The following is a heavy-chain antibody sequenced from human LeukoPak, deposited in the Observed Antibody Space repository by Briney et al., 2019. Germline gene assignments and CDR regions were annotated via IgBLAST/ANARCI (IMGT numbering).Heavy chain of an antibody. CDR2: INHSGST. J-gene: IGHJ4*02. CDR3: ARAVRGDPFDY. D-gene: IGHD3-10*01. Sequence: SETLSLTCAVYDVSFSGYYWSWIRQPPGKGLEWIGEINHSGSTNYNPSLKSRVTISLDTSKSQFSLKLSSVTAADTAVYYCARAVRGDPFDYWGQGTLVTVSS. CDR1: DVSFSGYY. V-gene: IGHV4-34*01.